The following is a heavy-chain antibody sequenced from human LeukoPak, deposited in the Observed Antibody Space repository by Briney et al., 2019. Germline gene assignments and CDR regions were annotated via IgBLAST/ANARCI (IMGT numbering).Heavy chain of an antibody. CDR1: GYTFTSYY. V-gene: IGHV1-46*01. CDR2: INPSGGST. CDR3: ARGSAVVVAATSGYSYGLAY. Sequence: GASVKVSCKASGYTFTSYYMHWVRQAPGQGLEWMGIINPSGGSTSYAQKFQGRVTMTRDTSTSTVYMELSSLRSEDTAVYYCARGSAVVVAATSGYSYGLAYWGQGTLVTVSS. D-gene: IGHD2-15*01. J-gene: IGHJ4*02.